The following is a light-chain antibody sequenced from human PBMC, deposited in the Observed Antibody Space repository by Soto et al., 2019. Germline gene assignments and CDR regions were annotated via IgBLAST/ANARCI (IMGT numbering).Light chain of an antibody. CDR1: QSVSSN. CDR2: GAS. CDR3: QQYIRWPLT. V-gene: IGKV3-15*01. J-gene: IGKJ4*01. Sequence: EIVMAQSPATLSLSPGERATLSCRASQSVSSNLAWYQQTPGQPPRLLIYGASTRATGTPARFSGSGSGTEFTLTISSLQSEDFAVYYCQQYIRWPLTFGGGTKADI.